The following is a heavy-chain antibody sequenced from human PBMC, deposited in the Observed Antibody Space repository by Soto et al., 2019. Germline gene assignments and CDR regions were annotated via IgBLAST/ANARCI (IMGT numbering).Heavy chain of an antibody. D-gene: IGHD3-10*01. CDR1: GYTFTSYY. Sequence: AASVKVSCKASGYTFTSYYMHWVRQAPGQGLEWMGIINPSGGSTSYAQKFQGRVTMTGDTSTSTVYMELSSLRSEDTAVYYCASPSRCPYYYGSGPFCNYYYGTDVWGQGTTVTVSS. CDR2: INPSGGST. V-gene: IGHV1-46*01. CDR3: ASPSRCPYYYGSGPFCNYYYGTDV. J-gene: IGHJ6*02.